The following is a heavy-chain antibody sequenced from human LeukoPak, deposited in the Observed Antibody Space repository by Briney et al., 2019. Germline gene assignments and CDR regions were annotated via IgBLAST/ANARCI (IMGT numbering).Heavy chain of an antibody. V-gene: IGHV3-21*06. CDR1: GFTFSNYA. Sequence: GGSLRLSCAASGFTFSNYATSWVRQTPGKGLEWVSSISNSGRYMSYADSVKGRFTISRDNAKTSLYLQMNSLRADDTAVYYCARENLGYRLHKDVWGKGTTVTVSS. J-gene: IGHJ6*03. CDR2: ISNSGRYM. D-gene: IGHD2-15*01. CDR3: ARENLGYRLHKDV.